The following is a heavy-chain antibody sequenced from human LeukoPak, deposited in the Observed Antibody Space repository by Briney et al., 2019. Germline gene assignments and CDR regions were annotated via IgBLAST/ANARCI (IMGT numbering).Heavy chain of an antibody. CDR1: GFTFSSYA. D-gene: IGHD2-2*02. CDR2: IRYDGSNK. V-gene: IGHV3-30*02. J-gene: IGHJ4*02. CDR3: AKWTVVVPAAIPRTAEQIYYFDY. Sequence: PGGSLRLSCAASGFTFSSYAVSWVRQAPGKGLEWVAFIRYDGSNKYYADSVKGRFTISRDNSKNTLYLQMNSLRAEDTAVYYCAKWTVVVPAAIPRTAEQIYYFDYWGQGTLVTVSS.